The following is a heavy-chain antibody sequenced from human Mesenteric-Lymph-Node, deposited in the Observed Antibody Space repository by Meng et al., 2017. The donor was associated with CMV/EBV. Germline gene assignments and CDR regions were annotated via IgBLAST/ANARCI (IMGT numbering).Heavy chain of an antibody. V-gene: IGHV3-23*03. CDR3: ASAYGMDV. J-gene: IGHJ6*02. Sequence: GGSLRLSCTASGFTFGDYAMSWVRQAPGKGLEWVSVIYGGGGSTYYADSVKGRFTISRDNSKNTLYLQMNSLRAEDTAVYYCASAYGMDVWGQGTTVTVSS. CDR2: IYGGGGST. CDR1: GFTFGDYA.